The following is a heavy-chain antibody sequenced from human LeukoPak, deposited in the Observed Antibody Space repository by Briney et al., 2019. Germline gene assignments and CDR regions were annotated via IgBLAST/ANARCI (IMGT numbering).Heavy chain of an antibody. Sequence: PGGSLRLSCTVSGFTFGGYAMSWVRQAPGKGLEWVGFIRSKAYGGTTEYAASVKGRFTISRDDSKSIAYLQMNSLKTEDTAVYYCTRRYCSGGSCDSFDYWGQGTLVTVSS. CDR3: TRRYCSGGSCDSFDY. CDR1: GFTFGGYA. D-gene: IGHD2-15*01. V-gene: IGHV3-49*04. CDR2: IRSKAYGGTT. J-gene: IGHJ4*02.